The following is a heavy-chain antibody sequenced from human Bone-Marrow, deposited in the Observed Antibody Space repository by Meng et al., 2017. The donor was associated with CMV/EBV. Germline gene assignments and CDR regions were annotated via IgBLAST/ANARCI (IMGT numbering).Heavy chain of an antibody. CDR3: ARERKDSSGWYSYYGMDV. Sequence: SETLSLTCTVSGGSVSSGSYYWSWIRQPPGKGLEWIGYIYYSGSTNYNPSLKSRVTISVDTSKNQFSLKLSSVTAADTAVYYCARERKDSSGWYSYYGMDVWAQGTTVTFSS. V-gene: IGHV4-61*01. J-gene: IGHJ6*02. CDR2: IYYSGST. CDR1: GGSVSSGSYY. D-gene: IGHD6-19*01.